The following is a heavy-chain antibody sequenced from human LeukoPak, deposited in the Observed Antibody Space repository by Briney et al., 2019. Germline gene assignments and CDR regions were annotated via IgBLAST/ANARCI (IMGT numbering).Heavy chain of an antibody. Sequence: SVKVSCKASGGAFSSYAISWVRQAPGQGLEWMGGIIPTFGTANYAQKFQGRVTITADESTSTAYMELSSLRSEDTAVYYCASRSGWYDYYYGMDVWGQGTTVTVSS. CDR1: GGAFSSYA. CDR2: IIPTFGTA. D-gene: IGHD6-19*01. J-gene: IGHJ6*02. V-gene: IGHV1-69*01. CDR3: ASRSGWYDYYYGMDV.